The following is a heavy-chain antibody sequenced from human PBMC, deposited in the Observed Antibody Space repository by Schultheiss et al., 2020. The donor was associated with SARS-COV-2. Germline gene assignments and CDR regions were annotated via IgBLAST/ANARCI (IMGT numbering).Heavy chain of an antibody. V-gene: IGHV3-21*01. CDR3: ATYYYSSGYYVFDY. CDR2: ISSSSDYI. D-gene: IGHD3-22*01. J-gene: IGHJ4*02. Sequence: GGFLRLSCAASGFTFTTYTMTWVRQAPGKGLEWVSSISSSSDYIYYADSLKGRFTISRDNPKNSLYLQMNSLRVEDTAVYYCATYYYSSGYYVFDYWGQGTLVTVSS. CDR1: GFTFTTYT.